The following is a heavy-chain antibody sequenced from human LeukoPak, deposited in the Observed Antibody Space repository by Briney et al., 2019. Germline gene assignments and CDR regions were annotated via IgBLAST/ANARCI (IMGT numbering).Heavy chain of an antibody. D-gene: IGHD3-10*01. Sequence: GGSLRLSCVASGFTFSNYVMSWVRQAPGKGLEWVSTISASGGSTYYADSVKGRFTISRDNSQNTLFLQMNTVRTTAVYYCAKGFNYGSGRYEYYQHWGQGTLVTISS. CDR2: ISASGGST. V-gene: IGHV3-23*01. J-gene: IGHJ1*01. CDR3: AKGFNYGSGRYEYYQH. CDR1: GFTFSNYV.